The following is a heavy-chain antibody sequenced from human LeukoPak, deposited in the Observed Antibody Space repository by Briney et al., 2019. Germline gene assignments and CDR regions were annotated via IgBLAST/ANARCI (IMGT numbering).Heavy chain of an antibody. Sequence: GGSLRLTCAASGCTFSNYWMSWVRQAPGRGLVWVCRTCNDGSSTNYADSVKGRFTISRDNAKDTLHLQMNSLTDADTAVYYCASTDNLHFWGRGTLVTVS. CDR1: GCTFSNYW. V-gene: IGHV3-74*01. CDR3: ASTDNLHF. J-gene: IGHJ4*02. CDR2: TCNDGSST. D-gene: IGHD1-1*01.